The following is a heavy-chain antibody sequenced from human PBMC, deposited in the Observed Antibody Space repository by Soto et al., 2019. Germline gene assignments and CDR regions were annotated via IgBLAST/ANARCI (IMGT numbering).Heavy chain of an antibody. J-gene: IGHJ6*02. CDR2: IIPIFGTA. Sequence: QVQLVQSGAEVTKPGSSVKVSCTASGDTFINYAISWVRQAPGQGLEWMGGIIPIFGTANYAQKFQGRVTISADESTITAYMELSSLRSEDTAVYYCARGRGYIDDYGLDVWGQGTTVTVSS. CDR3: ARGRGYIDDYGLDV. CDR1: GDTFINYA. D-gene: IGHD5-18*01. V-gene: IGHV1-69*12.